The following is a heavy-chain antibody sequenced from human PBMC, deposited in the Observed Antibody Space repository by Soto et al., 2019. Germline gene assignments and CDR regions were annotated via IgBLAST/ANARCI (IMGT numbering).Heavy chain of an antibody. CDR3: AMGHDNSTVRS. Sequence: PSETLSLTCTVSGDSITNYYRDWIRQPPGKGLEWIGYVHPTGSTNYNPSLRSRVTISVDTSKNQFSLNLGSVTVADTAVYYCAMGHDNSTVRSWGQGTLVTVSS. CDR2: VHPTGST. CDR1: GDSITNYY. V-gene: IGHV4-59*01. J-gene: IGHJ5*02. D-gene: IGHD4-4*01.